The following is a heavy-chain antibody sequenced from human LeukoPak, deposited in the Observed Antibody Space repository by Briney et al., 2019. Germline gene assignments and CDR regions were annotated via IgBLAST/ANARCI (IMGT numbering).Heavy chain of an antibody. CDR3: ARGFYDIPTRIMDY. CDR2: INPNSGGT. Sequence: ASVKVSCKASGYXFTGYYIHWVRQAPGQGLEWMGWINPNSGGTNYAQKFQGRVTMTRDTYISTAYMELSRLRSDDTAVYYCARGFYDIPTRIMDYWGQGTLVTVSS. V-gene: IGHV1-2*02. J-gene: IGHJ4*02. CDR1: GYXFTGYY. D-gene: IGHD3-9*01.